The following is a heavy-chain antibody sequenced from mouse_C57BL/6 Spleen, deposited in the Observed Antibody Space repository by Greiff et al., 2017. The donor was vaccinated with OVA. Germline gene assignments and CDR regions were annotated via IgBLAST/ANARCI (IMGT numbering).Heavy chain of an antibody. CDR2: ISSGGDYI. D-gene: IGHD4-1*01. CDR1: GFTFSSYA. V-gene: IGHV5-9-1*02. Sequence: EVQRVESGEGLVKPGGSLKLSCAASGFTFSSYAMSWVRQTPEKRLEWVAYISSGGDYIYYADTVKGRFTISRDNARNTLYLQMSSLKSEDTAMYYCTRVTGTRGYFDYWGQGTTLTVSS. CDR3: TRVTGTRGYFDY. J-gene: IGHJ2*01.